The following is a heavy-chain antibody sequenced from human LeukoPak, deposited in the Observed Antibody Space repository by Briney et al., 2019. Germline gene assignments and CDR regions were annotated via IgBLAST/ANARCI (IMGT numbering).Heavy chain of an antibody. D-gene: IGHD6-13*01. CDR3: AKVSSSSSFEGRY. CDR2: ISGSGGST. J-gene: IGHJ4*02. V-gene: IGHV3-23*01. Sequence: GGSLRLSCAASGFTFSRYAMRWVRQAPGKGVEWGSAISGSGGSTYYADSVKGGFTISRDNTKKTLYMQMNSLRDEDTAVNNCAKVSSSSSFEGRYWGEETLLTLSS. CDR1: GFTFSRYA.